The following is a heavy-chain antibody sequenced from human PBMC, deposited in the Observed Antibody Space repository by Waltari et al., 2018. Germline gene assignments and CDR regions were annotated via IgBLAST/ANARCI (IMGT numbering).Heavy chain of an antibody. V-gene: IGHV4-4*07. CDR3: ARVSAAACKDNWFDP. D-gene: IGHD6-13*01. CDR1: GGSISSYY. CDR2: IYTSGST. J-gene: IGHJ5*02. Sequence: QVQLQESGPGLVKPSETLSLTCTVSGGSISSYYWSWIRQPAGKGLEWIGRIYTSGSTNYHPPLQVRVTMSVDTSKNQFSLKLSSLTAADTAVYYCARVSAAACKDNWFDPWGQGTLVTVSS.